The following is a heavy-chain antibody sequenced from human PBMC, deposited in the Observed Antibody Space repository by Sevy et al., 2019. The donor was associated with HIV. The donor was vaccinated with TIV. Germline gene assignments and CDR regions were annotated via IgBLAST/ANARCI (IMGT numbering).Heavy chain of an antibody. CDR2: VSSDGTTR. CDR1: GFTFRSFS. Sequence: GGSLRLSCVASGFTFRSFSMHWVRQGPGKGLEWVATVSSDGTTRSYVDSIKGRFSLSRDNSKNTLYLQMNNLTPEDTAVYYCAKEGYYYDSRSSDWFDPWGPGALVTVSS. CDR3: AKEGYYYDSRSSDWFDP. V-gene: IGHV3-30*02. D-gene: IGHD3-22*01. J-gene: IGHJ5*02.